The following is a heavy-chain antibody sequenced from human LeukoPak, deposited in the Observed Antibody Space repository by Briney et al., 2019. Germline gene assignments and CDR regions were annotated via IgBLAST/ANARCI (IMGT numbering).Heavy chain of an antibody. D-gene: IGHD5-18*01. CDR1: GFTFNTYT. CDR2: IKSKIDGGST. CDR3: STSRRRGYTYGYT. J-gene: IGHJ5*02. V-gene: IGHV3-15*07. Sequence: GGSLRLSCAASGFTFNTYTMNWVRQAPGKGLEWVGRIKSKIDGGSTDYATPVKGRFTISRDDSKNTLYLQMSSLKTEDTAVYYCSTSRRRGYTYGYTWGQGTLVTVSS.